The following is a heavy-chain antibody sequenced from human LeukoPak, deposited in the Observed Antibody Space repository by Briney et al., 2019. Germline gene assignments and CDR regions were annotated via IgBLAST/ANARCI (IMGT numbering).Heavy chain of an antibody. CDR1: GFTFSSYA. D-gene: IGHD2-2*01. V-gene: IGHV3-23*01. CDR3: AKEPREYCSSTSCPNWIDP. J-gene: IGHJ5*02. Sequence: PGGSLRLSCAASGFTFSSYAMSWVRQAPGKGLEWVSAISASGGTTYYADSVKGRFTISRDNSKNTLYLQMSSLRAEDTAVYYCAKEPREYCSSTSCPNWIDPWGQGTLVTVS. CDR2: ISASGGTT.